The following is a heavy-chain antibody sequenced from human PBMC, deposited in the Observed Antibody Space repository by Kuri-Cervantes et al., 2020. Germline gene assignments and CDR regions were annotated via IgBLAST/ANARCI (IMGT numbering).Heavy chain of an antibody. D-gene: IGHD3-22*01. V-gene: IGHV4-39*07. Sequence: ESLKISCTVSGGSISSSSYYWGWIRQPPGKGLEWIGSIYYSGCTYYNPSLQSRVTISVDRSKNQFSLKLSSVTAADTAVYYCARTIYDSSGYYPFAWFDPWGQGTLVTVSS. CDR1: GGSISSSSYY. CDR2: IYYSGCT. J-gene: IGHJ5*02. CDR3: ARTIYDSSGYYPFAWFDP.